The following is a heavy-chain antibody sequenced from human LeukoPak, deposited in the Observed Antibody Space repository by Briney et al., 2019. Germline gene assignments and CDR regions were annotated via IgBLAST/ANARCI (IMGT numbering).Heavy chain of an antibody. CDR1: GFTFKDYW. V-gene: IGHV3-33*08. CDR3: ARGGGGSGSYSDY. CDR2: IWYDGSNK. Sequence: GGSLRLSCAASGFTFKDYWMHWVRQAPGKGLEWVAVIWYDGSNKYYADSVKGRFTISRDNSKNTLYLQMNSLRAEDTAVYYCARGGGGSGSYSDYWGQGTLVTVSS. J-gene: IGHJ4*02. D-gene: IGHD3-10*01.